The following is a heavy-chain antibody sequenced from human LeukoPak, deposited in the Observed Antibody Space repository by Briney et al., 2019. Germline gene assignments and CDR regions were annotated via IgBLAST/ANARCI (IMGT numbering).Heavy chain of an antibody. Sequence: GGSLRLSCAASGFTFSSYSMNWVRQAPGKGLEWVSSISSSSSYIYYADSVKGRFTISRDNAKNSLYLQMNSLRAEDTAVYYCAKVAIAAAARNFDYWGQGTLVTVSS. CDR2: ISSSSSYI. J-gene: IGHJ4*02. V-gene: IGHV3-21*01. D-gene: IGHD6-13*01. CDR3: AKVAIAAAARNFDY. CDR1: GFTFSSYS.